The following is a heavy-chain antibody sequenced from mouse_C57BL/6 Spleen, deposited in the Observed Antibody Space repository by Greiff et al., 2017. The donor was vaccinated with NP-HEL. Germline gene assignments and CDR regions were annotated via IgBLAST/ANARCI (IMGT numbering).Heavy chain of an antibody. CDR2: INPNNGGT. D-gene: IGHD2-5*01. V-gene: IGHV1-22*01. CDR1: GYTFTDYN. Sequence: VQLQQSGPELVKPGASVKMSCKASGYTFTDYNMHWVKQSHGKSLEWIGYINPNNGGTSYNQKFKGKATLTVNKSSSTAYMELRSLTSEDSAVYYCANYNSNYDYAMDYWGQGTSVTVSS. J-gene: IGHJ4*01. CDR3: ANYNSNYDYAMDY.